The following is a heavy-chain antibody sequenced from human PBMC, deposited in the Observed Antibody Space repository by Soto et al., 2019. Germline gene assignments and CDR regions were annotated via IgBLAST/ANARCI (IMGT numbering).Heavy chain of an antibody. V-gene: IGHV1-8*01. CDR1: GYSFTTYD. Sequence: GASVKVSCKASGYSFTTYDINCVRQATGQGLEWMGWINPNNGNTGYAQKFQGRVTLTRTTSISTAYMELSSLRSDDTAVYYCARTSSGTREGFDPWGQGTLVTV. D-gene: IGHD1-7*01. J-gene: IGHJ5*02. CDR2: INPNNGNT. CDR3: ARTSSGTREGFDP.